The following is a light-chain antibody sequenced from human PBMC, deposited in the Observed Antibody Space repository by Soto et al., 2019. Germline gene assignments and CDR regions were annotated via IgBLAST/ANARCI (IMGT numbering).Light chain of an antibody. Sequence: QSVLTQPPSVSAAPGQKVTISCSGSSANIGGNSVSWYQQLPGTAPKLLIYDDNKRPSGIPDRFSGSKSGTSATLGITGFQTGDEADYYCGSWDSSLSAYVFGTGTKV. CDR1: SANIGGNS. V-gene: IGLV1-51*01. CDR2: DDN. J-gene: IGLJ1*01. CDR3: GSWDSSLSAYV.